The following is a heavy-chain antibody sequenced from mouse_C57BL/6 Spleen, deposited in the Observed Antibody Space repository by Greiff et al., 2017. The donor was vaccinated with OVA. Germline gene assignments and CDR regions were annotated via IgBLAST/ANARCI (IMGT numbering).Heavy chain of an antibody. Sequence: VQLKESGGGLVKPGGSLKLSCAASGFTFSSYAMSWVRQTPEKRLEWVATISDGGSYTYYPDNVKGRFTISRDNAKNNLYLQMSHLKSEDTAMYYGARDRDGNYYFDYWGQGTTLTVSS. CDR3: ARDRDGNYYFDY. V-gene: IGHV5-4*01. D-gene: IGHD2-1*01. J-gene: IGHJ2*01. CDR2: ISDGGSYT. CDR1: GFTFSSYA.